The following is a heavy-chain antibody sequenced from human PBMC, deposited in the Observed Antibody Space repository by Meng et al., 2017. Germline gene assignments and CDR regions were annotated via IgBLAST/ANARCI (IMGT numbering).Heavy chain of an antibody. D-gene: IGHD3-3*01. Sequence: QIPLKESGPTLGKPTHTLTLACTFSGFSLSTSGVGVGWIRQPPGKALEWLALIYWDDDKRYSPSLKSRLTITKDTSKNQVVLTMTNMDPVDTATYYCAHSKKTYYDFWSGYLGYYFDYWGQGTLVTVSS. CDR1: GFSLSTSGVG. V-gene: IGHV2-5*02. CDR2: IYWDDDK. J-gene: IGHJ4*02. CDR3: AHSKKTYYDFWSGYLGYYFDY.